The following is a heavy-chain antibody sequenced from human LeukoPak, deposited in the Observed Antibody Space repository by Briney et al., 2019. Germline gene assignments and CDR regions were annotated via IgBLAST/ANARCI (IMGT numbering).Heavy chain of an antibody. CDR2: ISDSGSS. CDR1: GGSISSYY. CDR3: ARVRYCGGDCTSYMDV. Sequence: SETLSLTCTVSGGSISSYYWSWIRQPPGKGLAWIGYISDSGSSNYNPSLKSRVTISVDTSKKQFSLNLYSVTAADTAFYYCARVRYCGGDCTSYMDVWGKGTTVTVSS. D-gene: IGHD2-21*02. V-gene: IGHV4-59*01. J-gene: IGHJ6*03.